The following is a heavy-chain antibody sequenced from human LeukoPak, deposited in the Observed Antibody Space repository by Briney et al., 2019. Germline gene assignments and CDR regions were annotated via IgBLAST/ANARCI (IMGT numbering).Heavy chain of an antibody. CDR2: IYYSGST. Sequence: SETLSLTCTVSGGSISSYYWSWIRQPPGKGQVWIGYIYYSGSTNYNPSLKSRVTISVDTSKNQFSLKLSSVTAADTAVYYCARGAVVAGIYFDYWGQGTLVTVSS. V-gene: IGHV4-59*01. CDR1: GGSISSYY. D-gene: IGHD2-21*01. J-gene: IGHJ4*02. CDR3: ARGAVVAGIYFDY.